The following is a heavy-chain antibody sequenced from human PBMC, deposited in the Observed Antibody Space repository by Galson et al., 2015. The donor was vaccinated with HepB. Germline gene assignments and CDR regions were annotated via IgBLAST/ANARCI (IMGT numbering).Heavy chain of an antibody. CDR2: AYYRSKWYN. V-gene: IGHV6-1*01. CDR1: GDSVSSNSAA. J-gene: IGHJ4*02. CDR3: ARGGSYSSGWSFDY. D-gene: IGHD6-19*01. Sequence: CAISGDSVSSNSAAWNWIRQSPSRGLEWLGRAYYRSKWYNDYAVSVKSRITINPDTSKNQFSLQLNSVTPEDTAVYYCARGGSYSSGWSFDYWGQGTLVTVPS.